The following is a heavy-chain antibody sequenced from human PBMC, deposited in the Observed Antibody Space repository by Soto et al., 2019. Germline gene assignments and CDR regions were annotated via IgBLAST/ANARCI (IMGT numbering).Heavy chain of an antibody. Sequence: PSETLSLTCTVSGGSIRSYYWSWVRQPPGKGLEWIGYIYYSGGTNYNASLKSRVTISVDTSKNQFSLKLSSVTAADTAVYYCARALSRYGVQDVFDIWGQGTMVTVSS. V-gene: IGHV4-59*01. CDR1: GGSIRSYY. J-gene: IGHJ3*02. D-gene: IGHD2-8*01. CDR3: ARALSRYGVQDVFDI. CDR2: IYYSGGT.